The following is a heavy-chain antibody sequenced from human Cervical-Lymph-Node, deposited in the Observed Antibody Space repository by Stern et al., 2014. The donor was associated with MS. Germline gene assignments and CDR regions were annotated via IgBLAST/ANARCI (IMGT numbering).Heavy chain of an antibody. Sequence: VKLVESGAEVKKSGASVTVSCKASGYTFTGHHIHWARQAPGQGLDRIGRIHPKSGGTKSAPEFQGRVTMTRDTSVSAAYMDLTRLTSDDTAIYYCARDWGSGWFSDGFDVWGHGSMVTVSS. CDR1: GYTFTGHH. CDR3: ARDWGSGWFSDGFDV. V-gene: IGHV1-2*06. D-gene: IGHD6-19*01. CDR2: IHPKSGGT. J-gene: IGHJ3*01.